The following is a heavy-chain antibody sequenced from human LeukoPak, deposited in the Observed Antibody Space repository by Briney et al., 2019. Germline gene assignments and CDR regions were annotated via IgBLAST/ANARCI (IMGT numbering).Heavy chain of an antibody. J-gene: IGHJ3*02. V-gene: IGHV1-69*05. CDR1: GGTFSSYA. Sequence: SVKVSCKASGGTFSSYAISWVRQAPGQGLEWMGGIIPILGTANYAQKFQGRVTITTDESTSTAYMELSSLRSEDTAVYYCAREPQLAAAAIDAFDIWGQGTMVTVSS. D-gene: IGHD6-13*01. CDR3: AREPQLAAAAIDAFDI. CDR2: IIPILGTA.